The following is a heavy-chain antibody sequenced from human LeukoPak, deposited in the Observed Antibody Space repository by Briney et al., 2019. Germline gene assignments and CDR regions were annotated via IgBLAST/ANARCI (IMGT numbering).Heavy chain of an antibody. J-gene: IGHJ6*02. Sequence: PSETLSLTCAVYGGSFSGYYWSWIRQPPGKGLEWIGYIYYSGSTNYNPSLKSRVTISVDTSKNQFSLKLSSVTAADTAVYYCARDGVLGSYGMDVWGQGTTVTVSS. CDR2: IYYSGST. V-gene: IGHV4-59*01. D-gene: IGHD7-27*01. CDR3: ARDGVLGSYGMDV. CDR1: GGSFSGYY.